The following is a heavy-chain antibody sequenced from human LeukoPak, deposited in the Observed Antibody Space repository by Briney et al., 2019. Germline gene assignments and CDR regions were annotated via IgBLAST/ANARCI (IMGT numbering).Heavy chain of an antibody. CDR1: GNTFSTYI. V-gene: IGHV1-69*13. CDR2: IIPIFRTT. Sequence: SVKVSCKASGNTFSTYIITWVRQAPGQGLEWMGGIIPIFRTTNYSQTFQGRVTITADESATTACMDLSSLRSEDTAVYYCARGYDTTGYFSYWGQGTLVTVSS. J-gene: IGHJ4*02. D-gene: IGHD1-1*01. CDR3: ARGYDTTGYFSY.